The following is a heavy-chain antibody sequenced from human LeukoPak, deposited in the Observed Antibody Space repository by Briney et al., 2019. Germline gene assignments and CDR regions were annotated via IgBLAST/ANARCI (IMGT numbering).Heavy chain of an antibody. V-gene: IGHV3-11*04. CDR1: GFTFSDYY. CDR2: ISSSGSTI. J-gene: IGHJ4*02. Sequence: PGGSLRLSCAASGFTFSDYYMSWFRQAPGKGLEWVSYISSSGSTIYYADSVKGRFTISRDNAKNTVYLQMNSLRAEDTAVYYCAKAEGHRYGSSWLYSYYFDYWGQGTLVTVSS. CDR3: AKAEGHRYGSSWLYSYYFDY. D-gene: IGHD6-13*01.